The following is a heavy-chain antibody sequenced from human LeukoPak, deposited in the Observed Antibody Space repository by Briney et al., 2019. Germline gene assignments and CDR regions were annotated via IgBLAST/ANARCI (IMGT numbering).Heavy chain of an antibody. CDR3: AKDTPRMVMGGY. J-gene: IGHJ4*02. Sequence: AGGSLRLSCAGAGFTFSNYGMSWVRQAPGKGLEWVSVISRSGTETYHADSVRGRFTISRDNAKNTLYLQMNSLRAEDTAVYYCAKDTPRMVMGGYWGQGTLVTVSS. V-gene: IGHV3-23*01. D-gene: IGHD2-8*01. CDR1: GFTFSNYG. CDR2: ISRSGTET.